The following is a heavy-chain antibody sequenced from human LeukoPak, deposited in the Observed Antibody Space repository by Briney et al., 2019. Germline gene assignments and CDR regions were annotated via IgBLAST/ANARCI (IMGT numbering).Heavy chain of an antibody. Sequence: GGSLRLSCAASGFTFSSYGMHWVRQAPGKGLEWVAVIWYDESNKYYADSVKGRFTISRDNSKNTLYLQMNSLRAEDTAVYYCARFGDSYGPRFDYWGQGTLVTVSS. J-gene: IGHJ4*02. D-gene: IGHD5-18*01. CDR3: ARFGDSYGPRFDY. CDR1: GFTFSSYG. CDR2: IWYDESNK. V-gene: IGHV3-33*01.